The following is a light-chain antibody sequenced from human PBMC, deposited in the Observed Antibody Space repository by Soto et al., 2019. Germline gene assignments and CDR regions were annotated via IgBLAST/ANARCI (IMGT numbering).Light chain of an antibody. CDR1: RSIGTN. J-gene: IGKJ2*01. CDR2: AAS. Sequence: DIQMTQSPSSLSAPVGDRVIITCRASRSIGTNLNWYQQKPGRAPKLLVFAASTLQYGVPSRFSGSGSGTDFTLTISGLQPEDFAIYSCHQSFSVPYTFGQGTRLE. CDR3: HQSFSVPYT. V-gene: IGKV1-39*01.